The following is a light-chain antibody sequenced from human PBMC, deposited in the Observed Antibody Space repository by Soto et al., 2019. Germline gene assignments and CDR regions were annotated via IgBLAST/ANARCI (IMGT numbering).Light chain of an antibody. Sequence: DILMTQSQSSVSASVGDRVTITCRASQAVKFWLAWYQQKPGRAPQLLIYAASTLQSGVPSRFTGTGSGTDFTLTITSLQPEDVATYFCLQTSYFPFTFGPGIRVDIK. V-gene: IGKV1-12*01. CDR3: LQTSYFPFT. CDR1: QAVKFW. J-gene: IGKJ3*01. CDR2: AAS.